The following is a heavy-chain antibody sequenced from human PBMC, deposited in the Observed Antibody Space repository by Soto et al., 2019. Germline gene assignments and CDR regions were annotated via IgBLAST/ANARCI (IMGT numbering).Heavy chain of an antibody. Sequence: QVQLVQSGAEVKKPGASVKVSCKASGYTFTSYGISWVRQAPGQGLEWMGWISAYNGNTKTAQKPQGTVTITTATSTCTAYMQLRSLISDVTAVYSCASDSPPFDSWRQGTLVTVSS. CDR1: GYTFTSYG. CDR2: ISAYNGNT. V-gene: IGHV1-18*01. J-gene: IGHJ4*02. CDR3: ASDSPPFDS.